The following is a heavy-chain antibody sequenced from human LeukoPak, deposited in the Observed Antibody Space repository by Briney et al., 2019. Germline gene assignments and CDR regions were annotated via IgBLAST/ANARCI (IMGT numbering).Heavy chain of an antibody. CDR1: GFTFSSYW. CDR3: AKLQYLDNAWFDP. CDR2: IKQDGSEK. J-gene: IGHJ5*02. D-gene: IGHD4-11*01. Sequence: PGGSLRLSCAASGFTFSSYWMSWVRQAPGKGLEWVANIKQDGSEKYYVDSVKGRFTISRDNSKNTLYLQMNSLGAGDTAVYYCAKLQYLDNAWFDPWGQGTLVTVSS. V-gene: IGHV3-7*03.